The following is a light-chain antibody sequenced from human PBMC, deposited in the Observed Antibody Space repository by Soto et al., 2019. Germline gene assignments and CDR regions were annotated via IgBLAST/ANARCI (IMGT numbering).Light chain of an antibody. CDR2: LNSDGSH. Sequence: QSVLTQSPSASASLGASVKLTCTLSSGHSSYAIAWHQQQPEKGPRYLMKLNSDGSHSKGDGIPDRFSGSSSGAERYLTISRLQSEAEADYGCQTWGTGIQVFGGGTKLTVL. J-gene: IGLJ2*01. CDR3: QTWGTGIQV. CDR1: SGHSSYA. V-gene: IGLV4-69*01.